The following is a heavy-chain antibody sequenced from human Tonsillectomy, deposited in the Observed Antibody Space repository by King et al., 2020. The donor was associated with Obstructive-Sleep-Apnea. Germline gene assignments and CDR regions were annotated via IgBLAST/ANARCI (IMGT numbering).Heavy chain of an antibody. V-gene: IGHV3-11*06. J-gene: IGHJ4*02. D-gene: IGHD6-19*01. CDR1: GFTFTDYDYY. CDR3: AGESGDWLVYS. Sequence: VQLVESGGGVVKPGGSLRLSCAASGFTFTDYDYYMSWIRQAPGKGLEWVAYISSTGTYIKYADSLKGRFTISRDNAANSVSLQMNSLRADDTALYFCAGESGDWLVYSWGQGTLVIVSS. CDR2: ISSTGTYI.